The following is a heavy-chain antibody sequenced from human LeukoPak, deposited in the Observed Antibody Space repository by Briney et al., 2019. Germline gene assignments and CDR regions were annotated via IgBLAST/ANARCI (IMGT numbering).Heavy chain of an antibody. CDR3: ARPTSGWYAGVFDY. J-gene: IGHJ4*02. D-gene: IGHD6-19*01. V-gene: IGHV3-23*01. CDR2: LSFSGLTT. CDR1: GLTLINNA. Sequence: GSLRLSCAASGLTLINNAMNWVRQAPGKVLEWVSALSFSGLTTYYADSVRGRFTISRDNSKSTLYLQMNSLRAEDTALYYCARPTSGWYAGVFDYWGQGILVTVSS.